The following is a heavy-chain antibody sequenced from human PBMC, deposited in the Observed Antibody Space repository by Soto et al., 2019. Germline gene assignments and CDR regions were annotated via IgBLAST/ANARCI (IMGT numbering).Heavy chain of an antibody. Sequence: EVQLVESGGELVQPGGSLRLSCAASGFTFSNYWMHWVRQAPGKGLVWVSRTDPAGNTNYADSVKGRFTISRDNAKNTLFVQMNSLRAEDTAVYYCVRGASAWNGIDYWGQGTLVTVSS. J-gene: IGHJ4*02. CDR1: GFTFSNYW. CDR2: TDPAGNT. CDR3: VRGASAWNGIDY. D-gene: IGHD1-1*01. V-gene: IGHV3-74*01.